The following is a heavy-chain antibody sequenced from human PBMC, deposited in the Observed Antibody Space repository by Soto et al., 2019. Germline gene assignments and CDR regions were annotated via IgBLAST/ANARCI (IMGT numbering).Heavy chain of an antibody. D-gene: IGHD6-13*01. CDR1: GFTFSNNA. J-gene: IGHJ4*02. V-gene: IGHV3-30*03. Sequence: QVQLVESGGGVVQPGRSLKLSCAASGFTFSNNAIHWVRQAPGKGLEWVAVIASDGKDKRYADSVKGGFTISRDNSKNTVYRQMNSLRGEVTAVYYCARGGARAAADCFFDYWGQGSLVTVSS. CDR3: ARGGARAAADCFFDY. CDR2: IASDGKDK.